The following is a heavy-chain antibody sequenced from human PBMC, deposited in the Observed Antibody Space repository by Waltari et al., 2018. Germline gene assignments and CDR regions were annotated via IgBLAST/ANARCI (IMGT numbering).Heavy chain of an antibody. J-gene: IGHJ4*02. V-gene: IGHV4-38-2*01. Sequence: QVQLQESGPGLVKPSETLSLTCAVSGYSISSGYYWGWIRQPPGKGLEWIGSIYHSGSTYYNPSLKSRVTISVDTSKNQFSRKLSSVTAADTAVYYCASTRYCSGGSCYGALFDYWGQGTLVTVSS. D-gene: IGHD2-15*01. CDR3: ASTRYCSGGSCYGALFDY. CDR2: IYHSGST. CDR1: GYSISSGYY.